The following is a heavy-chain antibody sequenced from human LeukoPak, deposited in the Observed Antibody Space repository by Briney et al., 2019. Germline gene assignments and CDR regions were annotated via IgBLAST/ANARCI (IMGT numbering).Heavy chain of an antibody. CDR2: IIPIFGTA. Sequence: SVKVSCKASGGTFSSYAISWVRQAPGQGLEWMGGIIPIFGTANYAQKFQGRVTITADESTSTAYMELSSLRSEDTAVYYCARDVAVAGTGYYGMDVWGQGTTVTVSS. J-gene: IGHJ6*02. D-gene: IGHD6-19*01. V-gene: IGHV1-69*13. CDR1: GGTFSSYA. CDR3: ARDVAVAGTGYYGMDV.